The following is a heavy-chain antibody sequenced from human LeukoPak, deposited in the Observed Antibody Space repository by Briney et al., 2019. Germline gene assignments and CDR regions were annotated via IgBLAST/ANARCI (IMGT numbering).Heavy chain of an antibody. CDR3: SGCSGGSCWYAFDI. V-gene: IGHV1-8*01. D-gene: IGHD2-15*01. CDR1: GYTFTSYD. CDR2: MNPNSGNT. J-gene: IGHJ3*02. Sequence: ASVKVSCKASGYTFTSYDINWVRQATGQGLEWMGWMNPNSGNTGYAQKFQGRVTMTRNTSISTAYMELSSLRSEDTAVYYCSGCSGGSCWYAFDIWGQGTMVTVSS.